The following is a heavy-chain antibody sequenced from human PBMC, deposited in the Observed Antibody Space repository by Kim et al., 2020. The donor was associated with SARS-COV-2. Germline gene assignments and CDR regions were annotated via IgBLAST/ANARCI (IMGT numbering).Heavy chain of an antibody. V-gene: IGHV3-30*18. CDR3: AKDLHGDLDY. D-gene: IGHD4-17*01. Sequence: GGSLRLSCAASGFTFSSYGMHWVRQAPGKGLEWVAVISYDGSNKYYADSVKGRFTISRDNSKNTLYLQMNSLRAEDTAVYYCAKDLHGDLDYWGQGTLVTVSS. CDR2: ISYDGSNK. J-gene: IGHJ4*02. CDR1: GFTFSSYG.